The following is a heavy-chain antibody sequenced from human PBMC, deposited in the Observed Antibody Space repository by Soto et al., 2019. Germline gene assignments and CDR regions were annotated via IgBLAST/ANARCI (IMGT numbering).Heavy chain of an antibody. Sequence: SETLSLTCTVSGDSISSGDYYWSWIRQPPGKGLEWIGCIYYRGNTYYNPSLKRRFSISVDTSKNQLSLQMRSVNAADADVNYCAREARVPALYWNDVHFDYWGLGTLVTVSS. CDR1: GDSISSGDYY. V-gene: IGHV4-30-4*01. D-gene: IGHD1-1*01. J-gene: IGHJ4*02. CDR3: AREARVPALYWNDVHFDY. CDR2: IYYRGNT.